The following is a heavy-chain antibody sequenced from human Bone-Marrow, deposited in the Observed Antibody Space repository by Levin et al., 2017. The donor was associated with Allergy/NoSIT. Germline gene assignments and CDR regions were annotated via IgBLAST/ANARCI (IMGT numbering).Heavy chain of an antibody. J-gene: IGHJ4*02. CDR3: TRYTYGSSDY. CDR1: GFTVNNAW. D-gene: IGHD5-18*01. Sequence: ETLSLTCAASGFTVNNAWMSWVRQAPGKGLEWVGRIKSKTDGGTTEYAAPVKGRFTISRDDSKNTLYLQMNSLKTEDTAVYFCTRYTYGSSDYWGQGTLVTVSS. CDR2: IKSKTDGGTT. V-gene: IGHV3-15*01.